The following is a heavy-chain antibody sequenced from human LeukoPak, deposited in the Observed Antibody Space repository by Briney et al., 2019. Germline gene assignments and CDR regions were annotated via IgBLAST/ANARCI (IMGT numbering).Heavy chain of an antibody. J-gene: IGHJ4*02. V-gene: IGHV3-73*01. CDR2: IRTQANNDAT. Sequence: GGSLTLSCAASGFTFSDSSMHWVRQAAGKGLEWLGRIRTQANNDATAYVGSVKGRFIISRDDSRNTAYLQMNTLTTEDTAVYYCAGAYNSLTGLNYWGQGTLVTVSS. CDR1: GFTFSDSS. D-gene: IGHD5-24*01. CDR3: AGAYNSLTGLNY.